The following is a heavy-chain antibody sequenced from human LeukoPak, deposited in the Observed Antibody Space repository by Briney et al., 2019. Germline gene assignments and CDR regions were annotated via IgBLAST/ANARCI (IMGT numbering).Heavy chain of an antibody. J-gene: IGHJ6*02. D-gene: IGHD5-18*01. CDR2: ISYDGSDK. V-gene: IGHV3-30*18. CDR1: GFTFSSYG. Sequence: GGSLRLSCAASGFTFSSYGMHWVRQAPGKGLEWVAVISYDGSDKYYAESVKGRVTISRDNAKKTLYLEMSSLRGEDTAVYYCAKGVQLWYHYYSMDVWGQGTTVIVSS. CDR3: AKGVQLWYHYYSMDV.